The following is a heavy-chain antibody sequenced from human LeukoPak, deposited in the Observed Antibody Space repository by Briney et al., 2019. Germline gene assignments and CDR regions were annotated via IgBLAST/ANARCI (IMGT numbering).Heavy chain of an antibody. CDR2: IYYSGDT. CDR3: ARAHYDGDYQYYFDY. J-gene: IGHJ4*02. V-gene: IGHV4-38-2*01. D-gene: IGHD4-17*01. Sequence: SETLSLTCDVSRYSISSNCYWAWIRQPPGKGLEWLGSIYYSGDTYYNPSLKSRATCSVDTSKNQFSLKLNSVTAADTAVYYCARAHYDGDYQYYFDYWGQGIPVTVSS. CDR1: RYSISSNCY.